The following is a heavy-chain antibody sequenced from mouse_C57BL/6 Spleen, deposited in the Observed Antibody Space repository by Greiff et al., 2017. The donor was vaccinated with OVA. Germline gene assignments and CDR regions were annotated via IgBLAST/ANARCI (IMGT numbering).Heavy chain of an antibody. Sequence: VKLMESGPELVKPGASVKISCKAFGYAFSSSWMNWVKQRPGKGLEWIGRIYPGDGDTNYNGKFKGKATLTADKSSSTAYMQLSSLTSEDSAVYFCARTPDYYGSSYGYFDYWGQGTTLTVSS. V-gene: IGHV1-82*01. D-gene: IGHD1-1*01. CDR1: GYAFSSSW. CDR3: ARTPDYYGSSYGYFDY. J-gene: IGHJ2*01. CDR2: IYPGDGDT.